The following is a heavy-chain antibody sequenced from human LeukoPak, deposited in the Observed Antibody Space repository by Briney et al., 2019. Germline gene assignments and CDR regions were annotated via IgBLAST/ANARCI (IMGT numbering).Heavy chain of an antibody. D-gene: IGHD3-22*01. CDR2: ISSSGSTI. Sequence: GGSLRLSCAASGFTISSYEMNWVRQAPGKGLEWVSYISSSGSTIYYADSVKGRFTISRDNAKNSLYLQMNSLRAEDTAVYYCARATYDSSGYYYYYYYMDVWGKGTTVTISS. CDR1: GFTISSYE. V-gene: IGHV3-48*03. J-gene: IGHJ6*03. CDR3: ARATYDSSGYYYYYYYMDV.